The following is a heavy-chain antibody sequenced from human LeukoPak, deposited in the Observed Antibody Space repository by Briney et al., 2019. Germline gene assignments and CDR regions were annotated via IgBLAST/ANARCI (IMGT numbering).Heavy chain of an antibody. CDR3: ARSLSTAGIDY. D-gene: IGHD2-2*01. CDR2: IYHRGST. V-gene: IGHV4-38-2*01. Sequence: PSETLSLTCAVSGYSISSGRYWGWIRQPPGKGLEWIGSIYHRGSTYYNPSLKSRVTISVDTSKNQFSLNLRSVTAADTAVYYCARSLSTAGIDYWGQGTLVTVSS. J-gene: IGHJ4*02. CDR1: GYSISSGRY.